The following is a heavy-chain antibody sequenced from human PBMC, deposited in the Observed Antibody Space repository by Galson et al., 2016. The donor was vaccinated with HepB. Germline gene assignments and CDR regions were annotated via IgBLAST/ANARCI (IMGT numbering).Heavy chain of an antibody. Sequence: SLRLSCAASGFTFSKAWMSWVRQAPGKGLEWVGRIKTHVHGGTIDYATPVKGRFNISRDDSKNLVYLQMNSLKSEDAAVYYCTTDQYGLEVWGQGTTVTVSS. CDR1: GFTFSKAW. J-gene: IGHJ6*02. CDR2: IKTHVHGGTI. CDR3: TTDQYGLEV. V-gene: IGHV3-15*01.